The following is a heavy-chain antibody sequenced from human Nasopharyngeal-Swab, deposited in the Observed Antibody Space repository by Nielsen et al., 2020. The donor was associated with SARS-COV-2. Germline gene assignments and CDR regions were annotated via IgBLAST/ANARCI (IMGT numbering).Heavy chain of an antibody. CDR2: IWYDGSNK. Sequence: WIRQSPEKGLEWVAIIWYDGSNKYYADSVKGRFTISRDSSKNTLYLQMNSLRAEDAAVYYCARDGDILTGLSLDYWGQGTLVTVSS. CDR3: ARDGDILTGLSLDY. D-gene: IGHD3-9*01. J-gene: IGHJ4*02. V-gene: IGHV3-33*01.